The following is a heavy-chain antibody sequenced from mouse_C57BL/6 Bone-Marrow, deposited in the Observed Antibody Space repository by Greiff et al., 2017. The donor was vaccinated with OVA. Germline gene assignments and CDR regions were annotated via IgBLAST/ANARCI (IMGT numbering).Heavy chain of an antibody. CDR1: GYTFTDYY. CDR3: ARDGDYGSLYYFDY. V-gene: IGHV1-19*01. J-gene: IGHJ2*01. Sequence: EVKVVESGPVLVKPGASVKMSCKASGYTFTDYYMNWVKQSHGKSLEWIGVINPYNGGTSYNQKFKGKATLTVDKSSSTAYMELNSLTSEDSAVYYCARDGDYGSLYYFDYWGQGTTLTVSS. D-gene: IGHD1-1*01. CDR2: INPYNGGT.